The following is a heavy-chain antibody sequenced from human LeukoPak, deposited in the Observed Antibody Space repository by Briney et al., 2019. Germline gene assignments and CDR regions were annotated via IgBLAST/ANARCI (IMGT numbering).Heavy chain of an antibody. V-gene: IGHV3-48*01. J-gene: IGHJ4*02. Sequence: QTGGSLRLSCAASGFTFSSYSMNWVRQAPGKGLEWGSYISGSSSTIYYADSVKSRFTISRDNGKNTLYLQMNSLRAEDTAVYYCARGSTYYDSSGQVPFDYWGQGTLVTVSS. CDR3: ARGSTYYDSSGQVPFDY. D-gene: IGHD3-22*01. CDR1: GFTFSSYS. CDR2: ISGSSSTI.